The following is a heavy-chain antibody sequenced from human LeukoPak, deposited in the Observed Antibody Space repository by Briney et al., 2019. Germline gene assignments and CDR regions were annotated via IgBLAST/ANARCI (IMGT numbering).Heavy chain of an antibody. V-gene: IGHV3-74*01. CDR3: ARDSTDYGDYGY. Sequence: GGSLRLPCAASGFTFSSYWMHWVRQAPGKGLVWVSRIDSDGSSTNYADSVKGRFTISRDNAKNTLYLQMNSLRAEDTAVYYCARDSTDYGDYGYWGQGTLVTVSS. D-gene: IGHD4-17*01. J-gene: IGHJ4*02. CDR2: IDSDGSST. CDR1: GFTFSSYW.